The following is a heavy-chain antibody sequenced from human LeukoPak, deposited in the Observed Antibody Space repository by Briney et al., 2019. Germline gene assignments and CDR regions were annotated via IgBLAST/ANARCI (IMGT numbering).Heavy chain of an antibody. V-gene: IGHV1-2*02. CDR3: ATDEGGGGKSVG. CDR2: INPNSGGT. CDR1: GYTFTGYY. Sequence: ASVKVSCKASGYTFTGYYMHWVRQAPGQGLEWMGWINPNSGGTSYAQKFQGRVTVTRDTSTSTVYMDLNSLRSEDTAVYYCATDEGGGGKSVGWGQGTLVTVSS. D-gene: IGHD4-23*01. J-gene: IGHJ4*02.